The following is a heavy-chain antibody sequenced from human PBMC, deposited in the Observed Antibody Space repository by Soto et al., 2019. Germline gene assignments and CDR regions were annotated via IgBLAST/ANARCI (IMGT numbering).Heavy chain of an antibody. D-gene: IGHD3-10*01. CDR3: AKVGSGSYSAHS. CDR1: GFTFSSYA. CDR2: ISFSGVNR. V-gene: IGHV3-23*01. J-gene: IGHJ4*02. Sequence: EVQLLESGGGLVQPGGSVRLSCAASGFTFSSYARNWVRQAPGKGLEWVSTISFSGVNRHYADSVKGRFTISRDNSKNTLYLQMNSLRAEDTAIYYCAKVGSGSYSAHSWGQGTLVTVSS.